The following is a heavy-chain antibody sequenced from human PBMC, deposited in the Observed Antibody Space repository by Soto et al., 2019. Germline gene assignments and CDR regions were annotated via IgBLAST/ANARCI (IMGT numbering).Heavy chain of an antibody. Sequence: PGGSLRLSCAASGFTFSSYAMSWVRQAPGKGLEWVSAISGSGGSTYYADSVKGRFTISRDNSKNTLYLQMNSLRAEDTAVYYCAKSGRRRLEYQLLYERDNWFDPWGQGTLVTVSS. CDR3: AKSGRRRLEYQLLYERDNWFDP. CDR1: GFTFSSYA. V-gene: IGHV3-23*01. D-gene: IGHD2-2*02. CDR2: ISGSGGST. J-gene: IGHJ5*02.